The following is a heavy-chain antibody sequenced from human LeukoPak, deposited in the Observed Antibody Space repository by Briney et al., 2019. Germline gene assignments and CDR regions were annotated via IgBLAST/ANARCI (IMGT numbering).Heavy chain of an antibody. CDR2: INPNSGDT. J-gene: IGHJ3*02. Sequence: ASVKVSCKASGYTFIGYYLNWVRQAPGQGLEWVGWINPNSGDTHHAQNFQGRVTMTRDTSISTASMDLSRLRSDDTAVYYCARAPKNDAYDIWGRGTMVTVSS. CDR3: ARAPKNDAYDI. V-gene: IGHV1-2*02. CDR1: GYTFIGYY.